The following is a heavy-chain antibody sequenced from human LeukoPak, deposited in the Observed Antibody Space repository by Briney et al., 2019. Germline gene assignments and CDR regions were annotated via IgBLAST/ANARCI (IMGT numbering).Heavy chain of an antibody. CDR2: IIPIFGTA. CDR1: GGTFSSYA. Sequence: GASVKVSCKASGGTFSSYAISWVRQAPGQGLEWMGRIIPIFGTANYAQKFQGRVTITADKSTSTAYMELSSLRSEDTAVYYCARGRFLEWLGNDYWGQGTLVTVSS. V-gene: IGHV1-69*06. J-gene: IGHJ4*02. CDR3: ARGRFLEWLGNDY. D-gene: IGHD3-3*01.